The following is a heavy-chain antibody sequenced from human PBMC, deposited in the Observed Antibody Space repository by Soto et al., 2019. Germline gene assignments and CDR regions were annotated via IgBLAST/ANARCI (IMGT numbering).Heavy chain of an antibody. V-gene: IGHV4-31*03. CDR2: IYYNGSP. D-gene: IGHD6-19*01. CDR3: ARQNPYSSGSYYFDF. Sequence: SETLSLTCTGSDGSISSGAYYWSWIRQHPGKGLEWIGYIYYNGSPYYNPSLGGRVTISVDPSNSQFSLELRSVTAADTAVYYCARQNPYSSGSYYFDFWGPGTLVTVSS. J-gene: IGHJ4*02. CDR1: DGSISSGAYY.